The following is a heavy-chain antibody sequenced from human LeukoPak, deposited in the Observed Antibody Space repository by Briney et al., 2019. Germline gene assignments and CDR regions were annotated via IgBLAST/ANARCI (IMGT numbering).Heavy chain of an antibody. CDR1: GGSISSYY. V-gene: IGHV4-59*12. CDR2: IYYSGST. D-gene: IGHD3-10*01. J-gene: IGHJ4*02. Sequence: SETLSLTCTVSGGSISSYYWSWIRQPPGKGLEWIGYIYYSGSTNYNPSLKSRVTISVDTSKNQFSLKLSSVTAADTAVYYCARDSGEQFEAYFDYWGQGTLVTVSS. CDR3: ARDSGEQFEAYFDY.